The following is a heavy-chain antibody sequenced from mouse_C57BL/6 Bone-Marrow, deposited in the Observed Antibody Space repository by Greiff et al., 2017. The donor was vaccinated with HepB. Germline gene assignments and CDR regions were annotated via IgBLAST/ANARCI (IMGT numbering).Heavy chain of an antibody. CDR2: ISGGGGNT. J-gene: IGHJ3*01. D-gene: IGHD2-5*01. Sequence: EVQWVESGGGLVKPGGSLKLSCAASGFTFSSYTMSWVRQTPEKRLEWVASISGGGGNTYYPDSVKGRFTISRDKAKNTLYLQRSSLRSEDTALYYGARHGCYYSNHRFAYWGQGTLVTVSA. V-gene: IGHV5-9*01. CDR3: ARHGCYYSNHRFAY. CDR1: GFTFSSYT.